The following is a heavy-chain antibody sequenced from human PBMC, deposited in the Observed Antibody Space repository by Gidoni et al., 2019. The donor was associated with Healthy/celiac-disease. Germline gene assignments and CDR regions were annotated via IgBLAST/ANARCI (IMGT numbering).Heavy chain of an antibody. V-gene: IGHV3-43*02. D-gene: IGHD6-13*01. CDR3: AKDIGLSLEPGIADYYGMDV. Sequence: EVQLVASGGGVVQPGGSLRLSCAASGFTFDDYAMHWVRQAPGKGLEWVSLISGDGGSTYYADSVKGRFTISRDNSKNSLYLQMNSLRTEDTALYYCAKDIGLSLEPGIADYYGMDVWGQGTTVTVSS. CDR1: GFTFDDYA. J-gene: IGHJ6*02. CDR2: ISGDGGST.